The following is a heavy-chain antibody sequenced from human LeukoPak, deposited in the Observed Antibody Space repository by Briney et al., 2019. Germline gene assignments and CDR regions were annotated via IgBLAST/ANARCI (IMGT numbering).Heavy chain of an antibody. CDR1: GGSISSSSYY. CDR3: AREARGYFDY. CDR2: IYYSGST. J-gene: IGHJ4*02. Sequence: SETLSLTCTVSGGSISSSSYYWGWIRQPPGKGLGWIGSIYYSGSTYYNPSLKSRVTISVDTSKNQFSLKLSSVTAADTAVYYCAREARGYFDYWGQGTLVTVSS. D-gene: IGHD3-16*01. V-gene: IGHV4-39*07.